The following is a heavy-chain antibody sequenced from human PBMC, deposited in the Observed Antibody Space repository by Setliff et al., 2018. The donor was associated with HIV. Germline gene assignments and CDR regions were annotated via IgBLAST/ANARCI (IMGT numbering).Heavy chain of an antibody. D-gene: IGHD6-13*01. J-gene: IGHJ6*02. CDR3: ARGGYITLYSSSSMDV. Sequence: GGSLRLSCAASGFTFDDYAMSWVRQAPGKGLEWVSAISGSGGSTYYADSVRGRFTISGDNSKNTLYLQMNSLRAEDTALYYCARGGYITLYSSSSMDVWGQGTTVTVSS. V-gene: IGHV3-23*01. CDR2: ISGSGGST. CDR1: GFTFDDYA.